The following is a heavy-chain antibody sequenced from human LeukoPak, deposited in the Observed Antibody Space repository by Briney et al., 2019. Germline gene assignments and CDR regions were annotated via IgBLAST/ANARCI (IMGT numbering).Heavy chain of an antibody. CDR2: ISGSGGST. CDR3: AKDQGSVAAAVSWFDP. CDR1: GFTFSSYA. V-gene: IGHV3-23*01. Sequence: GGSLRLSXAASGFTFSSYAMSWVRQAPGKGLEWLSAISGSGGSTYYADSVKGRFTISRDNSKNTLYLQMNSLRAEDTAVYYCAKDQGSVAAAVSWFDPWGQGTLVTVSS. J-gene: IGHJ5*02. D-gene: IGHD6-13*01.